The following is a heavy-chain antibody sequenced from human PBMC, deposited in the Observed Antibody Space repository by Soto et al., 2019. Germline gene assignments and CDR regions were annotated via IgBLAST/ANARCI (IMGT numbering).Heavy chain of an antibody. J-gene: IGHJ3*01. CDR2: VSYSGKT. V-gene: IGHV4-59*07. CDR1: GGSITPYY. Sequence: QVQLQESGPGLVKTSDTLSLTCTVSGGSITPYYWSWIRQPPVEGLEWIGYVSYSGKTGYNPSLKSRVSMSIDTSKNELSLKLTSLSAADAATYYCARQQYTVVTAFDVWGQGTTVAVSS. D-gene: IGHD2-15*01. CDR3: ARQQYTVVTAFDV.